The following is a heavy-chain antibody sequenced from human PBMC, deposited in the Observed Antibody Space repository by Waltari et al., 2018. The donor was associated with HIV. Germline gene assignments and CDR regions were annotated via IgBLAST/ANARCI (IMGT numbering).Heavy chain of an antibody. J-gene: IGHJ4*02. V-gene: IGHV4-39*01. CDR3: ARQGGYDILTGYYTYFDY. D-gene: IGHD3-9*01. CDR2: IYYSGST. CDR1: GGSISSSSYY. Sequence: QLQLQESGPGLVKPSETLSLTCTVSGGSISSSSYYWGWIRQPPGKGLEWIGSIYYSGSTYYTPSLKSRVTISVDTSKNQFSLKLSSVTAADTAVYYCARQGGYDILTGYYTYFDYWGQGTLVTVSS.